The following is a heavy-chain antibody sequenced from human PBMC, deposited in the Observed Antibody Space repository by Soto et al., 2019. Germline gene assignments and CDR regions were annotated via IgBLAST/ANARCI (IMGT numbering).Heavy chain of an antibody. Sequence: PGESLKISCKGSGYSFTSYWISWVRQMPGKGLEWMGRIDPSDSYTNYSPSFQGHVTISADKSISTAYLQWSSLKASDTAMYYCARHKWLEVWFDPWGQGTLVTVSS. CDR3: ARHKWLEVWFDP. CDR2: IDPSDSYT. D-gene: IGHD6-19*01. V-gene: IGHV5-10-1*01. J-gene: IGHJ5*02. CDR1: GYSFTSYW.